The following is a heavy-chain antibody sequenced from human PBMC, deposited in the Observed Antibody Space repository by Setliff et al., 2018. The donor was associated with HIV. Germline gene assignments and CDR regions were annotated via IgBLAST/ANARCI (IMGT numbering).Heavy chain of an antibody. J-gene: IGHJ4*02. CDR1: GGSFSNYY. CDR3: ASFFVTTVTNQDY. D-gene: IGHD4-17*01. CDR2: LSPSGTT. V-gene: IGHV4-34*01. Sequence: PSETLSLTCTVYGGSFSNYYTNWIRQPPGKGLEWIWELSPSGTTRPNPSLQSRVTISLDTSNNQFSLKLTSVTAADTAMYYCASFFVTTVTNQDYWGQGTPVTVSS.